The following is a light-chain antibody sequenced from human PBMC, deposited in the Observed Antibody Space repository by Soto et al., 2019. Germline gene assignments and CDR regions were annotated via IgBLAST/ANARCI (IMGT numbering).Light chain of an antibody. Sequence: EIVLTQSPGTLSLSPGERATLSCRASQSVSSNYLAWHQQKRGQAPRLLIYGASSRATGIPDRFSSSGSGTDFTLTISRLEPEDFAVYYCQQFGSSVTFGQGTRLEI. CDR3: QQFGSSVT. CDR2: GAS. J-gene: IGKJ5*01. CDR1: QSVSSNY. V-gene: IGKV3-20*01.